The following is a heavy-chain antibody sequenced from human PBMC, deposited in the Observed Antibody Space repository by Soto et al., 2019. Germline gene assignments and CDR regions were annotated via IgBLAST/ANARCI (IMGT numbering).Heavy chain of an antibody. CDR3: ARGSSIAGLYYGMDV. J-gene: IGHJ6*02. CDR1: GGSISSGGYY. V-gene: IGHV4-31*03. D-gene: IGHD6-6*01. CDR2: NYYSGIT. Sequence: QVQLQESGPGLVKPSQTLSLTCTVSGGSISSGGYYWTWIRQHPGKGLEWIGYNYYSGITYYNPSLKSRVPVSLDTSKNRCSLKLSSVTAADTAVYYCARGSSIAGLYYGMDVWGQGTTVTVSS.